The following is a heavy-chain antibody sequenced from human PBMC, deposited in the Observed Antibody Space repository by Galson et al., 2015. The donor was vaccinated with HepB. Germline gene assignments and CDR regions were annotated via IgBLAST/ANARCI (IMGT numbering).Heavy chain of an antibody. V-gene: IGHV1-2*06. CDR2: INPNSGDT. J-gene: IGHJ4*02. Sequence: SVKVSCKASGYTFTGYYMHWVRQAPVQGLEWMGRINPNSGDTNYAQKFQGRVTMTRDTSISTAYMEVSRLTSDDTAVYYCARDGVELRLLQWLSYNPDYWGQGTLVTVSS. CDR1: GYTFTGYY. D-gene: IGHD3-3*01. CDR3: ARDGVELRLLQWLSYNPDY.